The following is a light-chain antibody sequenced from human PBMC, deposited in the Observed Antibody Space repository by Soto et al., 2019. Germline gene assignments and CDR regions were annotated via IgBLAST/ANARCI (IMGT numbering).Light chain of an antibody. CDR2: GAT. CDR1: ESIGDY. Sequence: PAERATLSCWASESIGDYLAWYQQKPGQAPRLLIYGATMRTTGTPDRFSGAGSETHFTLAISRLEPGDFAVYYCQQYVTSPAITFGQGTRLEIK. CDR3: QQYVTSPAIT. J-gene: IGKJ5*01. V-gene: IGKV3-20*01.